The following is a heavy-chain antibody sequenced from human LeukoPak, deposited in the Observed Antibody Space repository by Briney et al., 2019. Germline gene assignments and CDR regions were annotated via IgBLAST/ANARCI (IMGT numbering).Heavy chain of an antibody. V-gene: IGHV1-18*01. CDR3: ARDRRGYDFWSAHNWFDP. D-gene: IGHD3-3*01. J-gene: IGHJ5*02. Sequence: ASVKVSCKASGYTFTSYGISWVRQAPGQGLEWMGWISAYNGNTNYAQKLQGRVTMTTDTSTSTAYMELRSLRSDDTAVYYCARDRRGYDFWSAHNWFDPWGQGTLVTVSS. CDR2: ISAYNGNT. CDR1: GYTFTSYG.